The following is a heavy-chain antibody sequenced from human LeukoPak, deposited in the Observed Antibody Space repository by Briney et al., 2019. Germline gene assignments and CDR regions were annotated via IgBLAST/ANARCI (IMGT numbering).Heavy chain of an antibody. CDR2: IYYSGST. J-gene: IGHJ3*02. CDR3: AGGKDYGDYRCAFDI. CDR1: GGSISSYY. Sequence: SETLSLTCTVSGGSISSYYWSWIRQPPGKGLEWIGYIYYSGSTNYNPSLKSRVTISVDTSKNQFSLKLSSVTAADTAVYYCAGGKDYGDYRCAFDIWGQGTMVTVSS. V-gene: IGHV4-59*01. D-gene: IGHD4-17*01.